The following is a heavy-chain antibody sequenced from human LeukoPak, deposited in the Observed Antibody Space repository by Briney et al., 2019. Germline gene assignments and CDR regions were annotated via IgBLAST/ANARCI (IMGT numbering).Heavy chain of an antibody. CDR1: GFTFSIYG. J-gene: IGHJ6*03. V-gene: IGHV3-33*06. D-gene: IGHD6-6*01. Sequence: PGGSLRLSCAASGFTFSIYGMHWVRQAPGKGLEWVAVIWYDGSNKYYADSVKGRFTISRDNSKNTLYLQLNSLRAEDTAVYYWAKPGYSSSSGPFDYYYYYMDVWGKGTTVTVSS. CDR2: IWYDGSNK. CDR3: AKPGYSSSSGPFDYYYYYMDV.